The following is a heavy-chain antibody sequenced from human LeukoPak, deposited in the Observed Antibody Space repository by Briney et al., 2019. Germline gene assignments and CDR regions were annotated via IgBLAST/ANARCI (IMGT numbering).Heavy chain of an antibody. J-gene: IGHJ4*02. V-gene: IGHV1-2*02. Sequence: GASVKVSCKASGYTFTGYYMHWVRQAPGQGLEWMGWINPNSGGTNYAQKFQGRVTMTRDTSISTAYMELSRLRSDDTAVYYCARLPLYGDYGLDYWGQGTLVTVPS. CDR2: INPNSGGT. CDR3: ARLPLYGDYGLDY. D-gene: IGHD4-17*01. CDR1: GYTFTGYY.